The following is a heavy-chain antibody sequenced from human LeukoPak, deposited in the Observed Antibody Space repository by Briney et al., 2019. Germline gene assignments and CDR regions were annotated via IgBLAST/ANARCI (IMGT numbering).Heavy chain of an antibody. V-gene: IGHV6-1*01. CDR2: TWYRSKWYN. CDR1: GDSVSSNSTT. D-gene: IGHD4-17*01. Sequence: SQTLSLTCAISGDSVSSNSTTWNWIRQSPSRGLEWLGRTWYRSKWYNEYTVSVKSRITINPDTSKNQFSLQLNSVTPEDTAVYYCARDGDYSRWPIIDYWGQGTLVTVSS. J-gene: IGHJ4*02. CDR3: ARDGDYSRWPIIDY.